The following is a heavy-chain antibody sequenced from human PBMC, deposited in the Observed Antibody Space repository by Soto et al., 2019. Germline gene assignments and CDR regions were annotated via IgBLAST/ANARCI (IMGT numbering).Heavy chain of an antibody. CDR1: AGSISSSRYY. D-gene: IGHD2-2*01. CDR2: IYYSGRT. V-gene: IGHV4-39*01. J-gene: IGHJ4*02. CDR3: ARRCSSSSCYAHTNHDY. Sequence: SENLSLTCSVSAGSISSSRYYVGWIRQPPGKGLEWIGIIYYSGRTYYNPSLKSRVTISVDTSKNQFSLKLSSVTAADTVVYYCARRCSSSSCYAHTNHDYWAQGTLVTVSS.